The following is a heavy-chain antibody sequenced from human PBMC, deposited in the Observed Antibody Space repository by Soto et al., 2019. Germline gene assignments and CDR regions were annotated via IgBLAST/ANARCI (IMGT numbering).Heavy chain of an antibody. CDR3: ASGGLHGYANGGLSYFHS. CDR1: GFTFRSFT. V-gene: IGHV3-21*01. D-gene: IGHD3-16*01. CDR2: ISSNSAYI. J-gene: IGHJ4*02. Sequence: PGGSLRLSCAASGFTFRSFTMNWVRQAPGKGLEWVSTISSNSAYIYYTDALRGRFTISRDNAKNSLHLQMNSLRAEDTAVYYCASGGLHGYANGGLSYFHSWGQGTLVTVSS.